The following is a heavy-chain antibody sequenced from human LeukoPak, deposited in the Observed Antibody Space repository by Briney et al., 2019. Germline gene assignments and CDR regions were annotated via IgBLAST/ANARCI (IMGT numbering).Heavy chain of an antibody. J-gene: IGHJ6*03. V-gene: IGHV3-11*04. Sequence: GGSLSLSCAASGFTFSDYYMSWIRQAPGKGLEWVSYISSSGSTIYYADSVKGRFTISRDNAKNSLYLQMNSLRAEDTAVYYCARDKAEYCGGDCYPYYYYYMDVWGKGTTVTVSS. D-gene: IGHD2-21*02. CDR2: ISSSGSTI. CDR3: ARDKAEYCGGDCYPYYYYYMDV. CDR1: GFTFSDYY.